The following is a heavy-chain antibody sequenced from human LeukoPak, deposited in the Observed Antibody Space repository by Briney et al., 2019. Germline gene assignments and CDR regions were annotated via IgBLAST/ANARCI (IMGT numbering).Heavy chain of an antibody. V-gene: IGHV3-21*01. CDR2: ISSSSYI. D-gene: IGHD6-13*01. J-gene: IGHJ4*02. Sequence: GSLRLSCAASGFTFSSHSMNWVRQAPGKGLEWVSSISSSSYIYYADSVKGRFTISRDNAKNSLYLQMNSLRAEDTAVYYCASASIAAAHFDYWGQGTLVTVSS. CDR3: ASASIAAAHFDY. CDR1: GFTFSSHS.